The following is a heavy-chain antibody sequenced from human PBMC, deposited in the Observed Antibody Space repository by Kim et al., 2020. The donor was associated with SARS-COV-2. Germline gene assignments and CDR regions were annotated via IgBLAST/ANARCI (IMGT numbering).Heavy chain of an antibody. J-gene: IGHJ6*02. V-gene: IGHV3-11*06. CDR3: ARGELELRDYYYYGMDV. Sequence: VKGRFTISRDNAKNSLCLQMNSLRAEDTAVYYCARGELELRDYYYYGMDVWGQGTTVTVSS. D-gene: IGHD1-7*01.